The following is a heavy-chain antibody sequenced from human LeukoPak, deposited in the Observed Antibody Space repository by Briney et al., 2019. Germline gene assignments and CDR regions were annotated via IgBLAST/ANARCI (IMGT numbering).Heavy chain of an antibody. CDR2: ISSSSSYI. CDR1: GFTFSSYS. J-gene: IGHJ5*02. V-gene: IGHV3-21*01. D-gene: IGHD3-22*01. CDR3: ARDTDSSGYYDP. Sequence: GGFLRLSCAASGFTFSSYSMNWVRQAPGKGLEWVSSISSSSSYIYYADSVKGRFTISRDNAKNSLYLQMNSLRAEDTAVYYCARDTDSSGYYDPWGQGTLVTVSS.